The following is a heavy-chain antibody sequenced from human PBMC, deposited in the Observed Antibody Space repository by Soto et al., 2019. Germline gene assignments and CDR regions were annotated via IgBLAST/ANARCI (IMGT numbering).Heavy chain of an antibody. V-gene: IGHV3-21*01. CDR1: GFTFSSYS. D-gene: IGHD2-2*01. J-gene: IGHJ6*02. CDR2: ISSSSSYI. CDR3: ARDLVPAANVLDYYYYGMDV. Sequence: GGSLRLSCAASGFTFSSYSMNWVRQAPGKGLEWVSSISSSSSYIYYADSVKGRFTISGDNAKNSLYLQMNSLRAEDTAVYYCARDLVPAANVLDYYYYGMDVWGQGTTVTVSS.